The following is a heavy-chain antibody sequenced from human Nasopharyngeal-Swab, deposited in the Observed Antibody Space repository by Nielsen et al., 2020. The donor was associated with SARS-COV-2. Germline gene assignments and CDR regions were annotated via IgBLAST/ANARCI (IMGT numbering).Heavy chain of an antibody. V-gene: IGHV1-69*04. CDR1: GGTFSSYA. CDR3: ARDGPGIAAAGTTYYYYYMDV. J-gene: IGHJ6*03. CDR2: IIPILGIA. D-gene: IGHD6-13*01. Sequence: SVKVSCKASGGTFSSYAISWVRQAPGQGLEWMGRIIPILGIANYAQKFQGRVTITADKSTSTAYMELSSLRSEDTAVYYCARDGPGIAAAGTTYYYYYMDVWGKGTTVTVSS.